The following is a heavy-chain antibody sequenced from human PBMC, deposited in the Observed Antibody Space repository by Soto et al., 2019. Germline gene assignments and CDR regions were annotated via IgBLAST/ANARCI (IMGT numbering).Heavy chain of an antibody. D-gene: IGHD2-15*01. CDR1: GGTFSSSS. CDR2: IIPILGIA. CDR3: ARSIGPDRDYYYDSGMDV. J-gene: IGHJ6*02. Sequence: QVQLVQSGAEVKKPGSSVKVSCKASGGTFSSSSISWVRQAPGQGIEWMGRIIPILGIANHAQKFQGRVKITADKSTDTAYMDLSSLRSEDTAVYYCARSIGPDRDYYYDSGMDVWGQGPTVTVSS. V-gene: IGHV1-69*02.